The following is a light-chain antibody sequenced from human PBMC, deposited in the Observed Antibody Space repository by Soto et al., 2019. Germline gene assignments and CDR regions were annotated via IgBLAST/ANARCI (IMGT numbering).Light chain of an antibody. CDR3: PQSYSTPVT. Sequence: DIQMTQSPSSLSASVGARVTITCRASQSIRSFLNWYQQKPGKAPKLLIYAASSWQSGIPSRFSGSGTGTEFTITISSLQPEDSATYYCPQSYSTPVTFSPGTKVDIK. CDR2: AAS. J-gene: IGKJ3*01. V-gene: IGKV1-39*01. CDR1: QSIRSF.